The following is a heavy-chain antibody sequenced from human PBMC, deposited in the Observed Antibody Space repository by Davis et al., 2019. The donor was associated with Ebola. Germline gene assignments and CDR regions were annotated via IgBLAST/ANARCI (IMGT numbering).Heavy chain of an antibody. CDR3: ARAGRITGTSWFDP. V-gene: IGHV1-3*01. CDR1: GYTFTSYA. J-gene: IGHJ5*02. Sequence: ASVKVSCKASGYTFTSYAMHWVRQAPGQRLEWMGWINAGNGNTKYSQKFQGRVTITRDTSASTAYIELSSLRSEDTAVYYCARAGRITGTSWFDPWGQGTLVTVSS. CDR2: INAGNGNT. D-gene: IGHD1-7*01.